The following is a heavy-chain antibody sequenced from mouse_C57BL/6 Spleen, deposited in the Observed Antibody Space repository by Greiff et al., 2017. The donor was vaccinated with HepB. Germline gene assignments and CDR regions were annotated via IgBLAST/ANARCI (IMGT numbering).Heavy chain of an antibody. J-gene: IGHJ1*03. CDR3: ARSGGRGSSPYWYFDV. Sequence: EVKLMESGPELVKPGASVKISCKASGYSFTDYNMNWVKQSNGKSLEWIGVINPNYGTTSYNQKFKGKATLTVDQSSSTAYMQLNSLTSEDSAVYYCARSGGRGSSPYWYFDVWGTGTTVTVSS. V-gene: IGHV1-39*01. D-gene: IGHD1-1*01. CDR2: INPNYGTT. CDR1: GYSFTDYN.